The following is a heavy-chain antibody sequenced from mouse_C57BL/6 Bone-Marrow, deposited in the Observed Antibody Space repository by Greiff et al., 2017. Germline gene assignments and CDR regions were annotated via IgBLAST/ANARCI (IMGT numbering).Heavy chain of an antibody. D-gene: IGHD1-1*01. J-gene: IGHJ4*01. CDR2: IYPGDGDT. CDR3: APPTTVGAMDY. CDR1: GYAFSSSW. Sequence: VKLMESGPELVKPGASVKISCKASGYAFSSSWMNWVKQRPGKGLEWIGRIYPGDGDTNYNGKFKGKATLTADKSSSTAYMQLSSLTSEDSAVYFCAPPTTVGAMDYWGQGTSVTVSS. V-gene: IGHV1-82*01.